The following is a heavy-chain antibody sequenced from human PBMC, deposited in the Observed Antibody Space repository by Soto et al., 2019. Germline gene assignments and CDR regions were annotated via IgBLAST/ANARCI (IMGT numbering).Heavy chain of an antibody. Sequence: QVQLVESGGGVVQPGRSLRLSCAASGFTFSTYGMHWVHQAPGKGLEWVAVISYDGSNKYYADSVKGRLTISRDNSKNTLYLQMNSLRAEDTAVYYCAKGQHCRSTSCYFYYYGVDVWGQGTTVAVSS. CDR1: GFTFSTYG. CDR3: AKGQHCRSTSCYFYYYGVDV. D-gene: IGHD2-2*01. J-gene: IGHJ6*02. V-gene: IGHV3-30*18. CDR2: ISYDGSNK.